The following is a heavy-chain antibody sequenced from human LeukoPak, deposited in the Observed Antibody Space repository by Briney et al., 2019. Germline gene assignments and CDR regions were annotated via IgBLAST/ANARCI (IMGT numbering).Heavy chain of an antibody. CDR2: INPSGGST. CDR1: GYTFTSYY. Sequence: ASVKVSCKASGYTFTSYYMHWVRQAPGQGLEWMGIINPSGGSTSYAQKFQGRVTMTRDMSTSTVYMELRSLRSDDTAVYYCAREGVTAAGNYYYYYYMDVWGKGTTVTVSS. J-gene: IGHJ6*03. D-gene: IGHD6-25*01. CDR3: AREGVTAAGNYYYYYYMDV. V-gene: IGHV1-46*01.